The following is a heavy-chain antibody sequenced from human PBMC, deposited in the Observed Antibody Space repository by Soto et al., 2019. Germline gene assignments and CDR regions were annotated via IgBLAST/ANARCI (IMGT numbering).Heavy chain of an antibody. D-gene: IGHD3-22*01. CDR2: INPNSGGT. J-gene: IGHJ6*02. CDR3: AREMSYYDSSGYRTYYYGMDV. Sequence: GYYMHWVRQAPGQGLEWMGWINPNSGGTNYAQKFQGWVTMTRDTSISTAYMELSRLRSDDTAVYYCAREMSYYDSSGYRTYYYGMDVWGQGTTVTSP. V-gene: IGHV1-2*04. CDR1: GYY.